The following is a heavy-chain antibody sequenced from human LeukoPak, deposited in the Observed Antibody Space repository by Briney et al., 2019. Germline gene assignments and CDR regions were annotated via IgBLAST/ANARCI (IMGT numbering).Heavy chain of an antibody. CDR2: IIPIYGTS. CDR3: ASSRDYYGGNGGFDY. D-gene: IGHD4-23*01. V-gene: IGHV1-69*13. J-gene: IGHJ4*02. Sequence: GASVKVSCKASGGTFSSYAFSWVRQAPGQGLEWIGDIIPIYGTSNYAQKFQGRVTITADESTSTAYMELSSLRSDDTAVYYCASSRDYYGGNGGFDYWGQGTLVTVSS. CDR1: GGTFSSYA.